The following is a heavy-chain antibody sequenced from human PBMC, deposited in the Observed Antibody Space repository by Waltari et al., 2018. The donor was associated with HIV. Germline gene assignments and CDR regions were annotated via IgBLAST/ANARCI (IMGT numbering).Heavy chain of an antibody. CDR1: GFTFSSDW. CDR3: ARGGFYGSGSKVN. D-gene: IGHD3-10*01. V-gene: IGHV3-7*04. J-gene: IGHJ4*02. CDR2: IKKDGSEK. Sequence: EVQLVESGGGLVQPGGSLRLSCAASGFTFSSDWMSWVRQAPGKGVEGVANIKKDGSEKYYVDSVNGRFTISRDNAENSLYLQMNSLRAEDTAVYYCARGGFYGSGSKVNWGQGTLVTVSS.